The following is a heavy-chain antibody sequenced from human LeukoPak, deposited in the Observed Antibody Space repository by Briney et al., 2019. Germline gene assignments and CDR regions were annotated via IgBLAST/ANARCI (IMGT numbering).Heavy chain of an antibody. J-gene: IGHJ4*02. CDR3: VKDRVDGSGSQFDS. D-gene: IGHD3-10*01. CDR2: TSGSGAMT. V-gene: IGHV3-23*01. CDR1: GFTLSNHA. Sequence: GGSLRLSCAASGFTLSNHAMIWVRQAPGKGLEWVSSTSGSGAMTYYADSVRGRFTISRDSAMDRLYLQMSSLRADDTAVYYCVKDRVDGSGSQFDSWGQGSLVIVSS.